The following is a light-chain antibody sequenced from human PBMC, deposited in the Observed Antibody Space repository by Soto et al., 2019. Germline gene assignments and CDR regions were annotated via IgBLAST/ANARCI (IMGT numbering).Light chain of an antibody. V-gene: IGKV2-30*01. J-gene: IGKJ3*01. Sequence: EVVVTQSPLSLPVALGQSASISCRSSQSLVFSDGNNYFNWFQQRPVQAPRRLVYKVSNRDSGATDRFTRSRAGTDFAVKMSRVKAADVEVCYCVQVTRVMWKIGCGTKV. CDR3: VQVTRVMWK. CDR1: QSLVFSDGNNY. CDR2: KVS.